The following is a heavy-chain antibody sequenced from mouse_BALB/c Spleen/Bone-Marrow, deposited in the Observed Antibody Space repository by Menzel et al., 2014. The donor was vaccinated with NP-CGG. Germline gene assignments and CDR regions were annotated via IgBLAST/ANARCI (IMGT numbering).Heavy chain of an antibody. D-gene: IGHD1-1*01. CDR1: GYTFTSYW. CDR2: IHPYDSET. CDR3: TRYGNSHYYAVDY. Sequence: QVQLKQSGAELVRPGASVKLSCKASGYTFTSYWMHWIKQRPGQGLEWIGTIHPYDSETHYNQKFKDKATLTVDKSSSTAYMQLSSPTSEDSAVYYCTRYGNSHYYAVDYWGQGTSVTVSS. J-gene: IGHJ4*01. V-gene: IGHV1-61*01.